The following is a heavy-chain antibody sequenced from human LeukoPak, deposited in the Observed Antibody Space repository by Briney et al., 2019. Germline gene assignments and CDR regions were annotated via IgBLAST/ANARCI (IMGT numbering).Heavy chain of an antibody. D-gene: IGHD3-22*01. CDR3: ARESADYYDSSGYYYLVYYFDY. Sequence: ASVKVSCKASGYTFTGYYMHWVRQAPGQGLEWMGWINPNSGGTNYAQKFQGRVTMTRDTSISTAYMELSRLRSDDTAVYYCARESADYYDSSGYYYLVYYFDYWVQGTLVTVSS. CDR2: INPNSGGT. J-gene: IGHJ4*02. V-gene: IGHV1-2*02. CDR1: GYTFTGYY.